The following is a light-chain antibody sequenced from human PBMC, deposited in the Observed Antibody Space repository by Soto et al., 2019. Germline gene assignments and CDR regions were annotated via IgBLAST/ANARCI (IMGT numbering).Light chain of an antibody. CDR1: QGSSSA. CDR3: QQFNSYPIT. J-gene: IGKJ5*01. Sequence: AIQLTQSPSSLSASVGDRVTITCRASQGSSSALAWYQQKPGKAPKLLIYDASSLESGVPSRFSGSGSGTDFTLTISSLQPEDFATYFCQQFNSYPITFGQGTRLEIK. CDR2: DAS. V-gene: IGKV1-13*02.